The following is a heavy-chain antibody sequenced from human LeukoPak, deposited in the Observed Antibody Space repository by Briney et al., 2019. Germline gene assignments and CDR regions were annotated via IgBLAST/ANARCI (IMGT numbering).Heavy chain of an antibody. Sequence: EGSLRLSCAASGFTFSNYWMTWVRQAPGKGLEWVANIKEDGSEKNYADSVKGRFTISRDNAKNSLYLQMNSLRGEDTAVYYCARARYSDFWGQGTLVTVSS. CDR3: ARARYSDF. J-gene: IGHJ4*02. V-gene: IGHV3-7*01. CDR1: GFTFSNYW. CDR2: IKEDGSEK.